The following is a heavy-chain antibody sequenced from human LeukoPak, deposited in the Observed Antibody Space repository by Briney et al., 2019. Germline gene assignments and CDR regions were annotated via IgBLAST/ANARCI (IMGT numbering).Heavy chain of an antibody. CDR2: IIPIFGTA. J-gene: IGHJ3*02. D-gene: IGHD1-1*01. V-gene: IGHV1-69*05. CDR1: GGTFSSYA. Sequence: SVKVSCKASGGTFSSYAISWVRQAPGQGLEWMGGIIPIFGTANYAQKFQGRVTITTDESTSTAYMELSSLRSEDTAVYYCARVQNPTATTGNDAFDIWGQGTMVTVSS. CDR3: ARVQNPTATTGNDAFDI.